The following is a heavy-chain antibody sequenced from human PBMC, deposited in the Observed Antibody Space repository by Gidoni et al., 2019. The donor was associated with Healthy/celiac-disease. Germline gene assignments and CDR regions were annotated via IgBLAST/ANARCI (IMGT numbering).Heavy chain of an antibody. Sequence: EVQLLEYGGGLVQPGGSLRLSCAASGFTFSSYARSWVRQAPGKGLEWVSALSGSGGSPYYGDSVKGRFTISSDNSKNTLYLQLTSLRAEDTAVYYCAKGRVGYSSGWYDYWGQGTLVTVSS. D-gene: IGHD6-19*01. CDR3: AKGRVGYSSGWYDY. J-gene: IGHJ4*02. CDR2: LSGSGGSP. V-gene: IGHV3-23*01. CDR1: GFTFSSYA.